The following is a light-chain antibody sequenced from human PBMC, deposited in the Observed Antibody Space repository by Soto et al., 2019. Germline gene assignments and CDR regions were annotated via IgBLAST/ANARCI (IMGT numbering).Light chain of an antibody. Sequence: DIQMTQSPSSLSASVGDRVTITCRASQSISSYLNWYQQKPGKAPNLLIYGASSLHSGVPSRFSGSGSGTDFPLTISSRQPDALETYYFQQSYSTPVTFGGGTKVE. CDR2: GAS. J-gene: IGKJ4*01. CDR1: QSISSY. V-gene: IGKV1-39*01. CDR3: QQSYSTPVT.